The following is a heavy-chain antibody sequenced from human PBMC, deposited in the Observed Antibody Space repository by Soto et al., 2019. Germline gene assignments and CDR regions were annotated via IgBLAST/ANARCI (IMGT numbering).Heavy chain of an antibody. CDR1: GNSFTSYL. CDR2: IYPGDSDT. V-gene: IGHV5-51*01. CDR3: ARHSQTAAGVYYYYGMDV. D-gene: IGHD2-2*01. Sequence: PXESLKLSGKCSGNSFTSYLIGWVRRMPGKGLEWMGIIYPGDSDTRYSPSFQGQVTISADKSISTAYLQWSSLKASDTAMYYCARHSQTAAGVYYYYGMDVWGQGTTVTVSS. J-gene: IGHJ6*02.